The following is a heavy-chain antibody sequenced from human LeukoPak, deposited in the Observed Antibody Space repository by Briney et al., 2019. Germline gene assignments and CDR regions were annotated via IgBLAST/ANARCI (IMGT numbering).Heavy chain of an antibody. J-gene: IGHJ4*02. V-gene: IGHV3-23*01. CDR2: ISGSGGST. CDR1: GFTFSSYS. CDR3: AITFGGVIAMGLDY. Sequence: GGSLRLSCATSGFTFSSYSMNWVRQAPGKGLEWVSAISGSGGSTYYADSVKGRFTISRDNSKNTLYLQMNSLRAEDTAVYYCAITFGGVIAMGLDYWGQGTLVTVSS. D-gene: IGHD3-16*02.